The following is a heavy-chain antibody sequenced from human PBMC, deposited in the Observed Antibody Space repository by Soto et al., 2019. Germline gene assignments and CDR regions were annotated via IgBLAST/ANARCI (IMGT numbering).Heavy chain of an antibody. CDR3: ADADSY. CDR2: INTRGSDK. CDR1: ELSLSTNW. Sequence: PGGPLRPPCPPSELSLSTNWMTWVRQSPGKGLEWVATINTRGSDKYYGDSVKSRFTISRDDATNTLSLQMNSLRAEDTAVYYCADADSYWGQGTLVTVSS. J-gene: IGHJ4*02. V-gene: IGHV3-7*01.